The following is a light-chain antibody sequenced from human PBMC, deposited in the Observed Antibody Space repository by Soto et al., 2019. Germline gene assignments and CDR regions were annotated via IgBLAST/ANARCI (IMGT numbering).Light chain of an antibody. CDR1: QSVGSN. CDR2: DAS. Sequence: EIVMTQSPATLSVSPGERVTLSFRASQSVGSNLAWYQQKPGLAPRVLIYDASTRATVIPARFSGSGSGTEFTLTISSLQSEDFAVYYCQQYDNWPLTFGGGTKVDI. V-gene: IGKV3-15*01. CDR3: QQYDNWPLT. J-gene: IGKJ4*01.